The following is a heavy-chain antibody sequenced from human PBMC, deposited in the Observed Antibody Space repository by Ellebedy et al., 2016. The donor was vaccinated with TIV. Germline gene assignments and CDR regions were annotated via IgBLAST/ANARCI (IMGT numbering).Heavy chain of an antibody. D-gene: IGHD5-12*01. J-gene: IGHJ6*03. CDR1: GFTFDDYT. Sequence: GGSLRLSCAASGFTFDDYTMLWVRQPPGKGLEWVSGISWNSGTIEYADSAKGRFTISRDNAKNSLYLQMNSLRGDDTALYYCAKGGGYEMYHHMDVWGKGTTVTVSS. V-gene: IGHV3-9*01. CDR2: ISWNSGTI. CDR3: AKGGGYEMYHHMDV.